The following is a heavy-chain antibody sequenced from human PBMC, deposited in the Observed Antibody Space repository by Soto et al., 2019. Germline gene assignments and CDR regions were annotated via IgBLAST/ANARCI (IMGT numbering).Heavy chain of an antibody. CDR1: GFTVSTYY. Sequence: GGSLRLSCAASGFTVSTYYMSWARQAPGKGLEWVSVIFGGGSIYYADSVKGRFTISRDNSKNTVYLQVDSLRAEDTAVYYCARGGTVATLYYFSHWGQGTLVTVSS. CDR3: ARGGTVATLYYFSH. J-gene: IGHJ4*02. V-gene: IGHV3-53*01. D-gene: IGHD4-17*01. CDR2: IFGGGSI.